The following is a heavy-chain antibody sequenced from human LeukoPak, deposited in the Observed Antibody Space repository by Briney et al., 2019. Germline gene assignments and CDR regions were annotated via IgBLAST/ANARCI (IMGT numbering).Heavy chain of an antibody. D-gene: IGHD3-9*01. CDR2: ISSSSSTI. Sequence: PGGSLRLSCGASGFPFSTYNMNWVRQTPGKGLEWLSYISSSSSTINYADSVKGRFTISRDNANNSLYLQMNSLRAEDTAVYYCARDLGLRYFDRSNFDYWGQGTLVTVSS. CDR3: ARDLGLRYFDRSNFDY. CDR1: GFPFSTYN. V-gene: IGHV3-48*01. J-gene: IGHJ4*02.